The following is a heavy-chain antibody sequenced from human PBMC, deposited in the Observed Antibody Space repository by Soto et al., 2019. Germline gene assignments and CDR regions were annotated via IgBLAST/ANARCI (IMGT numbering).Heavy chain of an antibody. CDR1: GFTFSSYS. V-gene: IGHV3-21*01. CDR3: VRVSGGPATFDY. D-gene: IGHD2-15*01. CDR2: ISHSSEYI. J-gene: IGHJ4*02. Sequence: VQLVESGGGLVKPGGSLRLSCAASGFTFSSYSMYWVRQAPGKGLEWVSSISHSSEYIYYADSVKGRFTISRDNPRNTVQLQMNSLGAGDTAVYFCVRVSGGPATFDYWGQGTLVTVSS.